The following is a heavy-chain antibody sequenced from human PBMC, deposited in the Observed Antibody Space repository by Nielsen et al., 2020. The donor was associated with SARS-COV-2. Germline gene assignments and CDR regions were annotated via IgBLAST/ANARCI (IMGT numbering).Heavy chain of an antibody. D-gene: IGHD5/OR15-5a*01. Sequence: GESLKISCAASGFTFSSYAMHWVRQAPGKGLEWVAVISYDGSNKYYADSVKGRFTISRDNSENTLYLQMNSLRAEDTAVYYCAKGLRGPDAFDIWGQGTMVTVSS. CDR2: ISYDGSNK. CDR3: AKGLRGPDAFDI. CDR1: GFTFSSYA. J-gene: IGHJ3*02. V-gene: IGHV3-30-3*01.